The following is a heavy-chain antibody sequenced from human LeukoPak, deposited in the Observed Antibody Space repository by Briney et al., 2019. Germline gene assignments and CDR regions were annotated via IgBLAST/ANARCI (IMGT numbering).Heavy chain of an antibody. CDR3: AKDDWLWFGGEGAFDI. Sequence: GGSLRLSCAASGFTFSSYGMHWVRQAPGKGLEWVAVISYDGSNKYYADSVKGRFTISRDNPKNTLYLQMNGLRAEDTAVYYCAKDDWLWFGGEGAFDIWGQGTMVTVSS. V-gene: IGHV3-30*18. CDR1: GFTFSSYG. D-gene: IGHD3-10*01. CDR2: ISYDGSNK. J-gene: IGHJ3*02.